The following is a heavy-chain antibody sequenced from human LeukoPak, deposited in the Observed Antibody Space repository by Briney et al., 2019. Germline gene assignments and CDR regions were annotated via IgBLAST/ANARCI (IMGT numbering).Heavy chain of an antibody. CDR3: ARFILNPAMGHFQH. V-gene: IGHV4-4*02. J-gene: IGHJ1*01. CDR1: GGSISSSNW. D-gene: IGHD5-18*01. CDR2: IYHSGST. Sequence: PSETLSLTCAVSGGSISSSNWWSWVRQPPGKGLEWIGEIYHSGSTNYNPSLKSRVTISVDTSKNQFSLKLSSVTAADTAVYYCARFILNPAMGHFQHWGQGTLVTVSS.